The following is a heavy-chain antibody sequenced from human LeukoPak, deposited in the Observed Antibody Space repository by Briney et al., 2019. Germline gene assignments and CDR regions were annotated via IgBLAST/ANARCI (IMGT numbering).Heavy chain of an antibody. V-gene: IGHV4-34*01. J-gene: IGHJ4*02. CDR3: ARGFDSSGYYDY. D-gene: IGHD3-22*01. CDR1: GGSFSGYY. Sequence: SETLSLTCAGYGGSFSGYYWSWIRQPPGKGLEWIGEINHSGSTNYNPSLKSRVTISVDTSKNQFSLKLSSVTAADTAVYYCARGFDSSGYYDYWGQGTLVTVSS. CDR2: INHSGST.